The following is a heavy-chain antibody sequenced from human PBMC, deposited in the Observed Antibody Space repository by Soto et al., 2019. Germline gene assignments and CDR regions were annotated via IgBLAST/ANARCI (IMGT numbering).Heavy chain of an antibody. V-gene: IGHV4-31*03. J-gene: IGHJ6*02. CDR1: GGSISSGGYY. CDR2: IYYSGST. CDR3: ARMHYYYGMDV. Sequence: QVQLQESGPGLVKPSQTLSLTCTVSGGSISSGGYYWSWIRQHPGKGLEWIGYIYYSGSTYYNPSLKSRVTXSXXTSKTQFALKLSSVTAADTAVYYCARMHYYYGMDVWGQGTTVTVSS.